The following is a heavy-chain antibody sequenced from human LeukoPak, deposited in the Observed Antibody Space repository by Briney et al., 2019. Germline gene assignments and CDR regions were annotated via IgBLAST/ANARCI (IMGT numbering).Heavy chain of an antibody. CDR2: ISGSGGST. J-gene: IGHJ4*02. Sequence: HPGGSLRLSCAASGFTFSSYAMSWVRQAPGKGLEWVSAISGSGGSTYYADSVKGRFTISRDNSKNTLYLQMNSLRAEDTAVYYCAKDPSGIAVAGTIYWGQGTLVTVSS. D-gene: IGHD6-19*01. CDR3: AKDPSGIAVAGTIY. V-gene: IGHV3-23*01. CDR1: GFTFSSYA.